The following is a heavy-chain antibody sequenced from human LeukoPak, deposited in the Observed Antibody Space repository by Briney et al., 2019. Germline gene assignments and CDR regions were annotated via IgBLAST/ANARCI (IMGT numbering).Heavy chain of an antibody. Sequence: SETLSLTCAVYGGSFSGYYWSWIRQPPGKGLEWIGEINHSGSTNYNPSLKSRVTISVDTSKNQFSLKLSSVAAADTAVYYCARCYYGSGSYYNTWGQGTLVTVSS. V-gene: IGHV4-34*01. CDR3: ARCYYGSGSYYNT. J-gene: IGHJ5*02. CDR1: GGSFSGYY. CDR2: INHSGST. D-gene: IGHD3-10*01.